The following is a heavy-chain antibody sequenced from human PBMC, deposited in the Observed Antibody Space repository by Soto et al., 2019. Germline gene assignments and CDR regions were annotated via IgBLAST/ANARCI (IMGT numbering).Heavy chain of an antibody. CDR2: IIPILGTT. Sequence: QVQLVQSGAEVRKPGSSVNVSYKASRDTFNSYAITWVRQAPGQGLEWMGGIIPILGTTKYAQKCQGRVTMIADESTSTAYMELSSLRFEDRAVYYCAAGGRDGYIKWGQGTQVTVSS. V-gene: IGHV1-69*01. D-gene: IGHD5-18*01. J-gene: IGHJ4*02. CDR1: RDTFNSYA. CDR3: AAGGRDGYIK.